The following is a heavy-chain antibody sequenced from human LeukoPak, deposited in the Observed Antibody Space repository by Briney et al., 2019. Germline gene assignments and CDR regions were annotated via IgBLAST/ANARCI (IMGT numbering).Heavy chain of an antibody. CDR1: GGSVSSYH. J-gene: IGHJ6*03. CDR2: IYNSGST. Sequence: SETLSLTCTVSGGSVSSYHWSWIRQPAGKGLEWIGRIYNSGSTNYNPSLKSRVTMSVDSSKNQFSLKLSSVTAADTAVYYCARSANFYYMDVWGKGTTVTVSS. CDR3: ARSANFYYMDV. V-gene: IGHV4-4*07.